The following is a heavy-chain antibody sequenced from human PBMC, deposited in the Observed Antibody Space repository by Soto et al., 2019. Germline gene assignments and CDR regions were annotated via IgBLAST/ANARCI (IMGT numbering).Heavy chain of an antibody. D-gene: IGHD3-22*01. CDR2: IYWNDDK. Sequence: GSGPTLVNPTQTLTLTCTFSGFSLSTSGVGVGWIRQPPGKALEWLALIYWNDDKRYSPSLKSRLTITKDTSKNQVVLTMTNMDTVDTATYYCAHSLSGYPYYYDVMDVWGQGTTVTVSS. CDR3: AHSLSGYPYYYDVMDV. J-gene: IGHJ6*02. CDR1: GFSLSTSGVG. V-gene: IGHV2-5*01.